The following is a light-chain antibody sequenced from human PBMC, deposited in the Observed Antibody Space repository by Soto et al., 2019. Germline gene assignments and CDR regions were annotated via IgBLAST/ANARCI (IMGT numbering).Light chain of an antibody. CDR1: QTVSRS. V-gene: IGKV3-15*01. Sequence: EVVLTQSPATLSVSPGERATLSCRASQTVSRSLAWYQQKPGQAPRLLIYGASMRSTGVPDRFSGSGSGTDFTLTISSLQSEDCAVYYCQQYIDWPPYTFGQGTKVEIK. J-gene: IGKJ2*01. CDR2: GAS. CDR3: QQYIDWPPYT.